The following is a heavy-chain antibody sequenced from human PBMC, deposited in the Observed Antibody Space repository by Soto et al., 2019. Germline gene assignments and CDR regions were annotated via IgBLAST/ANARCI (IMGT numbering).Heavy chain of an antibody. D-gene: IGHD6-13*01. Sequence: QVQLVESGGGLVKPGGSLRLSCAASGFTFSDYYMSWIRQAPGKGLEWVSYISSSSSYTNYADSVKGRFTISRDNAKNSLYLQMNSLRAEDTAVYYCARTYSSSWEDPSDSGDNWFDPWGQGTLVTVSS. J-gene: IGHJ5*02. V-gene: IGHV3-11*05. CDR1: GFTFSDYY. CDR3: ARTYSSSWEDPSDSGDNWFDP. CDR2: ISSSSSYT.